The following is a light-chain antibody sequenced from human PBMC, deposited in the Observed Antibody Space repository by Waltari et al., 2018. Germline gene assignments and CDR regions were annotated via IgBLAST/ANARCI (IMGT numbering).Light chain of an antibody. J-gene: IGLJ2*01. CDR2: DVS. CDR3: TSYTTASTLI. Sequence: QSALTQPASVSGSPGQTITISCTGTLSDIGAYDYVSWPQQRPGEDPKLILYDVSKRPSGVSSRFSGSKSGNMASLTISGLQSEDEANYYCTSYTTASTLIFAGGTKVTVL. CDR1: LSDIGAYDY. V-gene: IGLV2-14*01.